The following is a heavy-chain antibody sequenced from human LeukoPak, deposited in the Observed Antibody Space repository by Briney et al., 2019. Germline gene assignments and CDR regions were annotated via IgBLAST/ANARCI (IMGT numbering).Heavy chain of an antibody. CDR1: GGSISSYY. V-gene: IGHV3-49*03. J-gene: IGHJ4*02. Sequence: LSLTCTVSGGSISSYYWSWIRQAPGKGLEWVGFIRSKAYGGTTEYAASVKGRFTISRDDSKSIAYLQMNSLKTEDTAVYYCTRDNLWELLLFDYWGQGTLVTVSS. CDR2: IRSKAYGGTT. CDR3: TRDNLWELLLFDY. D-gene: IGHD1-26*01.